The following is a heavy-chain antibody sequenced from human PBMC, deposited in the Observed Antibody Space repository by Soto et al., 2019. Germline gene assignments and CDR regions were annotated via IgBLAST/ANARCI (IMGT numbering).Heavy chain of an antibody. CDR2: ISGSGSST. D-gene: IGHD3-10*01. CDR3: AIPSGQF. CDR1: GFTFTSDA. Sequence: QPGGSLRLSGAASGFTFTSDAMNWVRQAPGKGLEWVSGISGSGSSTYYADSVKGRFTISRDNSKNTLFLQMNSLRAEDTAVYYCAIPSGQFWGQGTLVTVSS. V-gene: IGHV3-23*01. J-gene: IGHJ4*02.